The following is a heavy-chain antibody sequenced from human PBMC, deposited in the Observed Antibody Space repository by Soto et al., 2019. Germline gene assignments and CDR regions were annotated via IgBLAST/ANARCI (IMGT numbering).Heavy chain of an antibody. V-gene: IGHV3-74*01. D-gene: IGHD6-13*01. Sequence: GGSLRLSCTASEFTFSTYWMHWVRQAPGKGLVWVSRSNSDGRSTDHADSVKGRFTISRDNAKNTLYLQMNSLRVEDTAVYYCARETSSWSLDYWGQGMLVTVSS. J-gene: IGHJ4*02. CDR2: SNSDGRST. CDR3: ARETSSWSLDY. CDR1: EFTFSTYW.